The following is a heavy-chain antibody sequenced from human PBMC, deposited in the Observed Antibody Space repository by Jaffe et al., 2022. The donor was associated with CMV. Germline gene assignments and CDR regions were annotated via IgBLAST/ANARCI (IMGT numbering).Heavy chain of an antibody. J-gene: IGHJ5*02. Sequence: EVQLVESGGGLVQPGGSLRLSCAASGFTFSSYWMSWVRQAPGKGLEWVANIKQDGSEKYYVDSVKGRFTISRDNAKNSLYLQMNSLRAEDTAVYYCARSAEYYYDSSGYNWFDPWGQGTLVTVSS. CDR2: IKQDGSEK. V-gene: IGHV3-7*01. CDR3: ARSAEYYYDSSGYNWFDP. CDR1: GFTFSSYW. D-gene: IGHD3-22*01.